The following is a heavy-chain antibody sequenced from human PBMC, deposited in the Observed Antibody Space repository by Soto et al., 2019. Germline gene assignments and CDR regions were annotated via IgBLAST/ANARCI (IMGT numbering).Heavy chain of an antibody. CDR1: GGSISSGGYY. CDR2: IYYSGST. J-gene: IGHJ4*02. CDR3: ASRVIH. Sequence: QVQLQESGPGLVKPSQTLSLTCTVSGGSISSGGYYWSWIRQHPGKGLEWIGYIYYSGSTSYNPSLKRLLTLSVDTSNHQFSLKLVSLSAAHTSVNYAASRVIHWGQGTLVTVSS. V-gene: IGHV4-31*01. D-gene: IGHD3-16*02.